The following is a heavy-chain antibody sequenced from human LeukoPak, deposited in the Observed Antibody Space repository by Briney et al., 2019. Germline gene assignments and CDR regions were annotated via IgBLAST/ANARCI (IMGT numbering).Heavy chain of an antibody. CDR2: INPHSGGT. D-gene: IGHD6-19*01. CDR1: GYTFTAYY. Sequence: SVTVSCKASGYTFTAYYIHWVRQAPGQGLEWMGWINPHSGGTSYAQKFQGRVTMTRDTSISTAYMELTRLTSDDTGVYYCARGPQYGSDWNFRRVIDYWGEGTVDSVSS. CDR3: ARGPQYGSDWNFRRVIDY. J-gene: IGHJ4*02. V-gene: IGHV1-2*02.